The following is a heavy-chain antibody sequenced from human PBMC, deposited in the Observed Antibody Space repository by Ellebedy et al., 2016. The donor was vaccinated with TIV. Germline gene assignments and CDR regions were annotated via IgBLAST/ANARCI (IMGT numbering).Heavy chain of an antibody. CDR2: IDPKNGNT. CDR1: YYTFSNYG. V-gene: IGHV1-18*04. Sequence: AASVKVSCKSSYYTFSNYGINWVRQAPGQAPEWMGWIDPKNGNTDYVQKLQDRFTITAETSTGTAYMELRGLRSDETAVYYCARDYTPVATHGARYFHHWGQGTLVTVSS. CDR3: ARDYTPVATHGARYFHH. D-gene: IGHD4-23*01. J-gene: IGHJ1*01.